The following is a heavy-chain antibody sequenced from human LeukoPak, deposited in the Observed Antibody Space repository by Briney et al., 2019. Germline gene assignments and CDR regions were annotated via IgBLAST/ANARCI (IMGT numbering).Heavy chain of an antibody. D-gene: IGHD4-17*01. J-gene: IGHJ4*02. Sequence: GASVKVSCKASGYTFTSYPISWVRQASGQGREWMGWITTYNGNTNYARKLQGRVTMTTDTSTRTAYMDLRGLRSDDTAVYYCARGYDYGDYVGDFDYWGQGTLVTASS. V-gene: IGHV1-18*01. CDR2: ITTYNGNT. CDR1: GYTFTSYP. CDR3: ARGYDYGDYVGDFDY.